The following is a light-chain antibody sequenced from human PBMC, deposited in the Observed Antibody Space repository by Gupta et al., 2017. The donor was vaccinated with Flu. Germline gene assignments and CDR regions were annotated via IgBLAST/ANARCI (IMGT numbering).Light chain of an antibody. CDR2: AAS. J-gene: IGKJ1*01. CDR3: QQYGTSPRT. V-gene: IGKV3-20*01. CDR1: QSVSSSD. Sequence: EIVLTQSPGTLSLSPGEGATLSCRASQSVSSSDLAWYQQKPGQAPRLLIYAASSRATGTPDRFSGSASGTDFALTISRLEPEDFAVYYCQQYGTSPRTFGQGTKVEIK.